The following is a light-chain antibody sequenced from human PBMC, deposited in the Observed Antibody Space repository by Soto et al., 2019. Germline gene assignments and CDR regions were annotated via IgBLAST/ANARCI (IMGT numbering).Light chain of an antibody. V-gene: IGLV1-44*01. CDR1: SSNIGRKT. CDR2: SNY. J-gene: IGLJ1*01. Sequence: QSVLTRPPSASGTPGQRVTISFSGSSSNIGRKTVNGYQPLPGTAPKLLIYSNYQRPSGVPDRFSSSKSGTSASLAISGLQSEDEAADDCSEWDARLNGYVFGTGNKVPVL. CDR3: SEWDARLNGYV.